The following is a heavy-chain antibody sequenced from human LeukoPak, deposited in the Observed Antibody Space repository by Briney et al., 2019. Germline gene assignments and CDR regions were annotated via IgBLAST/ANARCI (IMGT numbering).Heavy chain of an antibody. CDR2: IIPIFGIA. CDR3: ARDSGLVGATYFDY. D-gene: IGHD1-26*01. CDR1: GGTFSSYA. V-gene: IGHV1-69*04. J-gene: IGHJ4*02. Sequence: SVKVSCKASGGTFSSYAISWVRQAPGQGLEWMGRIIPIFGIANYAQKFQGRVTITADKSTSTAYMELSSLRSEDTAVYYCARDSGLVGATYFDYWGQGTLVTVSS.